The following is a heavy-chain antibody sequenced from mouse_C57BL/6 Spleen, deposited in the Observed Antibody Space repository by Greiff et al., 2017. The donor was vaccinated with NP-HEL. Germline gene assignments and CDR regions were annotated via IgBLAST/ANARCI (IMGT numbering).Heavy chain of an antibody. J-gene: IGHJ2*01. CDR1: GFNIKDDY. CDR2: IDPENGDT. V-gene: IGHV14-4*01. D-gene: IGHD2-2*01. CDR3: TTEGGYDGREFDY. Sequence: VQLQQSGAELVRPGTSVKLSCTASGFNIKDDYMHWVKQRPEQGLEWIGWIDPENGDTEYASKFQGKATITADTSSNTAYLQLSSLTSEDTAVYYCTTEGGYDGREFDYWGQGTTLTVSS.